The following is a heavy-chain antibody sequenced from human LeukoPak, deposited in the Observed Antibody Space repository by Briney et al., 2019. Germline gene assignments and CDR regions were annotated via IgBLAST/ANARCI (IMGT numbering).Heavy chain of an antibody. D-gene: IGHD6-19*01. V-gene: IGHV4-39*07. CDR1: GDSFTSVTDY. CDR2: GDYSGGT. Sequence: SETLSLTCTVSGDSFTSVTDYWAWIRQPPGKGLEWIASGDYSGGTYYNPSLESRVAISADMSKNQISLKLTSVTGADTAVYYCAGERGEEYSSGWYKTNYFYDWGQGIRVTVSS. J-gene: IGHJ4*02. CDR3: AGERGEEYSSGWYKTNYFYD.